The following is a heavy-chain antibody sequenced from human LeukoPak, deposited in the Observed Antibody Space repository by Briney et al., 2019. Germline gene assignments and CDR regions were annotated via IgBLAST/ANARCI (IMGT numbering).Heavy chain of an antibody. CDR3: ILMEYSSSWMRGY. V-gene: IGHV4-4*09. Sequence: SETLSLTCAVSGGSISSYYRSWIRQPSGKGLEWIGYIYTSGSTNYNPSLKSRVTISVDTSKNQFSLKLSSVTAADTAVYYCILMEYSSSWMRGYWGQGTLVTVSS. D-gene: IGHD6-13*01. J-gene: IGHJ4*02. CDR2: IYTSGST. CDR1: GGSISSYY.